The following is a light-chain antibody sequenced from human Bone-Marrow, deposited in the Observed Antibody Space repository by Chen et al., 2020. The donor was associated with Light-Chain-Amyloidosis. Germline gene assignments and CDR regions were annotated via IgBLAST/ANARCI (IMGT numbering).Light chain of an antibody. Sequence: QSALTQPDSVSGSPGQSLTISCTGTSSDVGGDNHVSWYQQHPDKAPKLMIYEVTNRPSWVPDRFSSSKSDNTASLTISGLQTEDEADYFCSSYTITNTLVFGSGTRVTVL. CDR2: EVT. CDR3: SSYTITNTLV. J-gene: IGLJ1*01. CDR1: SSDVGGDNH. V-gene: IGLV2-14*01.